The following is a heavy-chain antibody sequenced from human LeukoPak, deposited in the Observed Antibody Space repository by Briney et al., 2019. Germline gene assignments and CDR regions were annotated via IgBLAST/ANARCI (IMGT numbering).Heavy chain of an antibody. CDR2: INSVGSST. V-gene: IGHV3-74*01. J-gene: IGHJ6*03. CDR1: GFIFSTYW. Sequence: PGGSLRLSCTASGFIFSTYWMHWVRQAPGKGLVWVSRINSVGSSTNYADSVKGRFTISRDNSKNTLYLQMNSLRAEDTAVYYCAKHPSGYIPTYYYYYYMDVWGKGTTVTVSS. D-gene: IGHD3-9*01. CDR3: AKHPSGYIPTYYYYYYMDV.